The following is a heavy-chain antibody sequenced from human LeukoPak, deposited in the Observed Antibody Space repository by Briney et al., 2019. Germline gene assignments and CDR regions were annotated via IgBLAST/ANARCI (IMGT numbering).Heavy chain of an antibody. D-gene: IGHD3-9*01. V-gene: IGHV3-66*04. CDR3: ARLHYDVLTGPFDY. J-gene: IGHJ4*02. CDR2: IYSGGAT. Sequence: GGSLRLSCAASGITVSTNYMSWVRQAPGKGLEWVSIIYSGGATFYADSVKGRFTISRENSKNTLWLQMNSLRAGDTAVYYCARLHYDVLTGPFDYWGQGTLVTVSS. CDR1: GITVSTNY.